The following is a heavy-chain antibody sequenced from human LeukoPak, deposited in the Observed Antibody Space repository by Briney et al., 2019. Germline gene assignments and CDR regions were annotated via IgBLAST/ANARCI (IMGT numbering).Heavy chain of an antibody. J-gene: IGHJ4*02. CDR3: AREMGDLTMIAL. CDR2: INPSGGST. D-gene: IGHD3-22*01. V-gene: IGHV1-46*01. CDR1: GYTFTSYY. Sequence: ASVKVSCKASGYTFTSYYMHWVRQAPGQGLEWMGIINPSGGSTSYAQKFQGRVTMTRDTSKNQFSLKLSSVTAADTAVYYCAREMGDLTMIALWGQGTLVTVSS.